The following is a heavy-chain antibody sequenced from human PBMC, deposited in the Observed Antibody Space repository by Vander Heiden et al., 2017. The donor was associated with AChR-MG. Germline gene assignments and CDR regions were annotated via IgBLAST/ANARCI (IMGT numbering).Heavy chain of an antibody. CDR1: GFTFSSYW. D-gene: IGHD3-3*01. Sequence: EVQLVESGGGLVQPGGSLRLSCAAPGFTFSSYWMSGVRQAPGKGLEWVANIKQDGSEKYYVDSVKGRFTISRDNAKNSLYLQMNSLRAEDTAVYYCARPPEYYDFWSGYYGWYFDLWGRGTLVTVSS. J-gene: IGHJ2*01. CDR2: IKQDGSEK. V-gene: IGHV3-7*01. CDR3: ARPPEYYDFWSGYYGWYFDL.